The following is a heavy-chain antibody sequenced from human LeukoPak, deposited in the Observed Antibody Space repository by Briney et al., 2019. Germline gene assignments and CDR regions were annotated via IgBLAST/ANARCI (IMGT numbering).Heavy chain of an antibody. CDR1: GFTFSSYS. J-gene: IGHJ3*02. D-gene: IGHD1-26*01. CDR3: ARDGIPDAFDI. Sequence: GGSLRLSCAASGFTFSSYSMNWVRQAPGKGLEWVSSISSSSSYIYYADSVKGRFTISRDNAKNSLYPQMNSLRAEDTAVYYCARDGIPDAFDIWGQGTMVTVSS. V-gene: IGHV3-21*01. CDR2: ISSSSSYI.